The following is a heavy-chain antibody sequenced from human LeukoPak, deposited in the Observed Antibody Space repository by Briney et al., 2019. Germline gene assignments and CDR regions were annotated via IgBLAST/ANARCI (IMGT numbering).Heavy chain of an antibody. V-gene: IGHV3-30*02. D-gene: IGHD6-13*01. CDR1: GFALSGYD. CDR2: IRSDGSDK. Sequence: GGSLRLSCTASGFALSGYDMHWVRQAPGKGLEWVAFIRSDGSDKYYADSVKGRFTISRDNAKNSLYLQMNSLRAEDTAVYYCARDLRPAAAAGVDYWGQGTLVTVSS. J-gene: IGHJ4*02. CDR3: ARDLRPAAAAGVDY.